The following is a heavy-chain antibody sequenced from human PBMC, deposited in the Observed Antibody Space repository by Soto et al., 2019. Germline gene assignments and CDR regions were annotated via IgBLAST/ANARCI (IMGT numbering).Heavy chain of an antibody. CDR2: IYYSGST. CDR3: ARDYPMEWLVPGGHYYYYYMDV. D-gene: IGHD6-19*01. V-gene: IGHV4-59*01. Sequence: SETLSLTCTVSGGSISSYYWSWIRQPPGKGLEWIGYIYYSGSTNYNPSLKSRVTISVDTSKNQFSLKLSSVTAADTAVYYCARDYPMEWLVPGGHYYYYYMDVWGKGTTVTVSS. CDR1: GGSISSYY. J-gene: IGHJ6*03.